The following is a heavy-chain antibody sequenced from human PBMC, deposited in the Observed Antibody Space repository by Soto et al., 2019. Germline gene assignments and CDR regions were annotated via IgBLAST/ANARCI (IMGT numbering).Heavy chain of an antibody. V-gene: IGHV3-30*04. CDR2: ISPDGRET. CDR3: VRDWFGESQ. J-gene: IGHJ4*02. CDR1: GFTFSGKT. D-gene: IGHD3-10*01. Sequence: SLRLSCAASGFTFSGKTMYWVRQAPAKGLEWVALISPDGRETYYADSVKGRFTVSRDNAKNTLYLQMISLRAEDTSLYYCVRDWFGESQWGQGTLVTVSS.